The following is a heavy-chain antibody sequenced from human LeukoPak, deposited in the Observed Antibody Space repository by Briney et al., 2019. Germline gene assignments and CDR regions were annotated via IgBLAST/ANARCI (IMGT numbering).Heavy chain of an antibody. Sequence: GGSLRLSCAASGFTFSSYWMHWVRQAPGKGLVWVSHIVSDATTTNYADSVKGRFTISRDNAKNTLYLQMNSLRAEDTAVYYCAREALRFPLFDPWGQGTLVTVSS. J-gene: IGHJ5*02. V-gene: IGHV3-74*01. CDR2: IVSDATTT. CDR1: GFTFSSYW. CDR3: AREALRFPLFDP. D-gene: IGHD3-3*01.